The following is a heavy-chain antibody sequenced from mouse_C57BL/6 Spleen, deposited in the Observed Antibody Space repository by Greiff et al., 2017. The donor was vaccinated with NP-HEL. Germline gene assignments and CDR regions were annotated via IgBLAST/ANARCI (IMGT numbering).Heavy chain of an antibody. CDR2: IYPGDGDT. V-gene: IGHV1-82*01. J-gene: IGHJ2*01. CDR1: GYAFSSSW. Sequence: VQLQQSGPELVKPGASVKISCKASGYAFSSSWMNWVKQRPGKGLEWIGRIYPGDGDTNYNGKFKGKATLTADKSSSAPYMQLSSLTSEDSAVYSCARWSTTGVAPLDNWGQGTALTVSS. D-gene: IGHD1-1*01. CDR3: ARWSTTGVAPLDN.